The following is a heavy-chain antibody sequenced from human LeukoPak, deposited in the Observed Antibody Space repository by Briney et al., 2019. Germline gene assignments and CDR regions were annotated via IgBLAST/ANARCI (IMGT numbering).Heavy chain of an antibody. CDR3: GTLGYCSSTSCLHFDY. CDR2: INPNSGGT. Sequence: ASVKVSCKASGGTFSSYAISWVRQAPGQGLEWMGRINPNSGGTNYAQKLQGRVTMTRDTSISTAYMELSRLRSDDTAVYYCGTLGYCSSTSCLHFDYWGQGTLVTVSS. J-gene: IGHJ4*02. CDR1: GGTFSSYA. D-gene: IGHD2-2*01. V-gene: IGHV1-2*06.